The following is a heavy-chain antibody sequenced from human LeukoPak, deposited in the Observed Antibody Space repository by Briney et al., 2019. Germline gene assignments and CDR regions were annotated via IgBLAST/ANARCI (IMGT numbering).Heavy chain of an antibody. D-gene: IGHD5-12*01. Sequence: QTGGSLRSSFAAPGSTFSSYAMSWFRQAPGKGLNWFSAISGSGGSTYYADSVKGRFTISRDNSKNTLYLQMNRLRAEDTAVYYCAKDWSGYGAFDIWGQGTMVTVSS. CDR3: AKDWSGYGAFDI. CDR1: GSTFSSYA. CDR2: ISGSGGST. V-gene: IGHV3-23*01. J-gene: IGHJ3*02.